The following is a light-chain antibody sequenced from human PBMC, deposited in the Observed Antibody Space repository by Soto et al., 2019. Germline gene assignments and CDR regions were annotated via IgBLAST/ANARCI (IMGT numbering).Light chain of an antibody. Sequence: EIVLTKSPVTLSVSPGERATLSCRAGQSVYSNLAWSQQKPGHAPRLLIYGASTRATVIPARFSGSGFGTEFTLTISSQEPEDFAVYYCQQDIEWPRTFGQGTQVAV. V-gene: IGKV3-15*01. CDR3: QQDIEWPRT. J-gene: IGKJ1*01. CDR1: QSVYSN. CDR2: GAS.